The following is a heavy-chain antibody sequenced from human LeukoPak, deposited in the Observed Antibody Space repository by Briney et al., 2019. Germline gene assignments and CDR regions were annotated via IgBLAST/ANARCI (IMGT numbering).Heavy chain of an antibody. J-gene: IGHJ4*02. Sequence: ASVKASCKASGYTFTSYGISWVRQAPGQGLEWMGWISAYNGNTNYAQKLQGRVTMTTDTSTSTAYMELRSLRSDDTAVYYCAREYRNYGSGSYKFDYWGQGTLVTVSS. V-gene: IGHV1-18*01. CDR2: ISAYNGNT. CDR1: GYTFTSYG. CDR3: AREYRNYGSGSYKFDY. D-gene: IGHD3-10*01.